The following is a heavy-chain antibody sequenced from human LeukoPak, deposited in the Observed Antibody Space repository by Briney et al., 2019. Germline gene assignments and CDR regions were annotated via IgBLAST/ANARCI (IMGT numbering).Heavy chain of an antibody. V-gene: IGHV1-2*02. CDR1: GYTFTGYY. D-gene: IGHD5-24*01. CDR3: ARGGSGRDGYNPGPGYYYYGMDV. J-gene: IGHJ6*02. Sequence: SVKVSCKASGYTFTGYYMHWVRQAPGQGLEWMGWINPNCGSTNYAQKLQGRSTMTTDTSTSTAYMELRSLRSDETAVYYCARGGSGRDGYNPGPGYYYYGMDVWGQGTTVTVSS. CDR2: INPNCGST.